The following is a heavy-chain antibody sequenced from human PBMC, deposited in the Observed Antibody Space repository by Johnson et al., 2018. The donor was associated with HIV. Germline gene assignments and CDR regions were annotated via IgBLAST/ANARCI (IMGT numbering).Heavy chain of an antibody. CDR2: ISWNSGSI. Sequence: QLVESGGGLVQPGRSLRLSCAASGFTFDDYAMHWVRQAPGKGLEWVSGISWNSGSIGYADSVKGRFTISRDNAKNSLYLQMNSLRAEDTALYYCAKDMTPSQLAAFDIWGQGTMVTVSS. CDR3: AKDMTPSQLAAFDI. V-gene: IGHV3-9*01. J-gene: IGHJ3*02. D-gene: IGHD6-13*01. CDR1: GFTFDDYA.